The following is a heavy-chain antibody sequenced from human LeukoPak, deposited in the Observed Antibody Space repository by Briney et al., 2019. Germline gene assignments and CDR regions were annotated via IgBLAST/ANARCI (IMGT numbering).Heavy chain of an antibody. CDR3: AKEGEGYSYNPKTGPPT. Sequence: GGSLRLSCAASGFTFRSYALSGVGQAPGKGPEGVSGISGDGITEYDADSLKGRFTTSRDNSQTTVYLQMNSLRADDTAVYYCAKEGEGYSYNPKTGPPTWGQGTLVTVSS. CDR1: GFTFRSYA. V-gene: IGHV3-23*01. CDR2: ISGDGITE. D-gene: IGHD5-18*01. J-gene: IGHJ5*02.